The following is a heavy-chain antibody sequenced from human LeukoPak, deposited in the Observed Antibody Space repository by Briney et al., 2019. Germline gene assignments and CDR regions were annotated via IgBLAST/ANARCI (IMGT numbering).Heavy chain of an antibody. D-gene: IGHD3-22*01. CDR3: ARGVSYYDSSGYYNEYFQH. CDR2: IKYSGSN. J-gene: IGHJ1*01. V-gene: IGHV4-59*08. CDR1: GGSISSYY. Sequence: SETLSLTCTVSGGSISSYYWSWIRQPPGEGLEWIGYIKYSGSNNYNPSLKSRVTISVDTSKNQFSLKLSAVTAADTAVYYCARGVSYYDSSGYYNEYFQHWGQGTLVTVSS.